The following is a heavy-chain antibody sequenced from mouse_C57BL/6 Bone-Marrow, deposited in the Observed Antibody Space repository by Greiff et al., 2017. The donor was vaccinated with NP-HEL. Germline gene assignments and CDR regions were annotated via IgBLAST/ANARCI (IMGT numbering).Heavy chain of an antibody. V-gene: IGHV1-26*01. CDR3: APRQLRRAWFAY. CDR1: GYTFTDYY. D-gene: IGHD3-2*02. J-gene: IGHJ3*01. Sequence: VQLQQSGPELVKPGASVKISCKASGYTFTDYYMNWVKQSHGKSLEWIGDINPNNGGTSYNQKFKGKATLTVDKSSSTAYMELRSLTSEDSAVYYCAPRQLRRAWFAYWGQGTLVTVSA. CDR2: INPNNGGT.